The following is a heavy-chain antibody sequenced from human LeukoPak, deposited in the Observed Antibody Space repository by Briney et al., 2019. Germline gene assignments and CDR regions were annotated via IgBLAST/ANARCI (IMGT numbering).Heavy chain of an antibody. J-gene: IGHJ4*02. D-gene: IGHD3-10*01. Sequence: SETLSLTCTVSGGSISSYYWSWIRQPPGEGLEWIGYIYYSGSTNYNPSLKSRVTISVDTSKNQFSLKLSSVTAADTAVYYCASYYYGSGSYDYWGQGTLVTVSS. CDR1: GGSISSYY. CDR3: ASYYYGSGSYDY. CDR2: IYYSGST. V-gene: IGHV4-59*01.